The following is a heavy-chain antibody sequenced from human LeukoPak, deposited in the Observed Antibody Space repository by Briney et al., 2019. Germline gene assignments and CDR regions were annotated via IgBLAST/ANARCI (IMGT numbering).Heavy chain of an antibody. CDR2: IYYSGST. CDR1: GGSVSSYY. D-gene: IGHD2-15*01. CDR3: AREERDIVVVVAALVAFDI. J-gene: IGHJ3*02. Sequence: SETLSLTCTVSGGSVSSYYWTWIRQPPGRGLEWIGYIYYSGSTNYNPSLKSRVTISLDTSKSQFSLNLSSVTAADTAVYYCAREERDIVVVVAALVAFDIWGQGTMVTVSS. V-gene: IGHV4-59*02.